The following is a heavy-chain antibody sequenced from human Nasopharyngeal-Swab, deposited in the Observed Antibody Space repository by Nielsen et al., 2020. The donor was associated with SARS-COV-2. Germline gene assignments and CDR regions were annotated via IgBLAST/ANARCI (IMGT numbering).Heavy chain of an antibody. J-gene: IGHJ4*02. V-gene: IGHV3-23*01. CDR2: ISGSGGSI. D-gene: IGHD3-10*01. CDR3: AKAPRYYFGSGSFYFGY. CDR1: GFTFSSFA. Sequence: GESLKISCAASGFTFSSFAMSWVRQAPGKGLEWVSSISGSGGSIYYADSVKGRFTISRDNSKNTLYLQMSSLRAEDTAVYYCAKAPRYYFGSGSFYFGYWGQGTLVTVSA.